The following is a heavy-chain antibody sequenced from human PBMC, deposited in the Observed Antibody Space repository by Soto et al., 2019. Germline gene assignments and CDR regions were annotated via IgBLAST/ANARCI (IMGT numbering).Heavy chain of an antibody. CDR2: IYHSGST. J-gene: IGHJ4*02. Sequence: QVQLQESGPGLVKPSGTLSLTCAVSGGSVSSSNWWTWVRQPPGKGLEWIGEIYHSGSTNYNPSLKSRVTISVDKSKTQVSLKLSSVPAADTAVYYCARVVGYSSSWYEGSIDYWGQGTLVTVSS. CDR3: ARVVGYSSSWYEGSIDY. CDR1: GGSVSSSNW. V-gene: IGHV4-4*02. D-gene: IGHD6-13*01.